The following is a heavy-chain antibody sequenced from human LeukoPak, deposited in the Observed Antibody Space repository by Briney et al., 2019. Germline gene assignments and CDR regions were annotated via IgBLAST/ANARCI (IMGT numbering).Heavy chain of an antibody. J-gene: IGHJ6*02. CDR1: GFTFSSYA. CDR3: AKLQSDGLRTYYGMDV. Sequence: GGSLRLSCAASGFTFSSYAMSWVRQAPGKGLEWVSAISGSGGTTYYADSVMGRFTISRDNSKNTLYLQMNSLRAEDTAVYYCAKLQSDGLRTYYGMDVWGQGTTVTVSS. V-gene: IGHV3-23*01. CDR2: ISGSGGTT. D-gene: IGHD4-17*01.